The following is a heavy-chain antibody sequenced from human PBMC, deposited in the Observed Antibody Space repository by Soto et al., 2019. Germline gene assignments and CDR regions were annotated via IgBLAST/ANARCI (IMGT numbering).Heavy chain of an antibody. D-gene: IGHD3-22*01. J-gene: IGHJ4*02. Sequence: HPGGSLRLSCSASGFTLSSYAMHWVRQAPGKGLEYVSSISTNGGSTHYADSVKGRFTISRDNSKNTQYLQMSSLRADDTAVYYCVKGEYYYDSSGYYPFDYWGQGTLVTVSS. CDR1: GFTLSSYA. CDR2: ISTNGGST. CDR3: VKGEYYYDSSGYYPFDY. V-gene: IGHV3-64D*06.